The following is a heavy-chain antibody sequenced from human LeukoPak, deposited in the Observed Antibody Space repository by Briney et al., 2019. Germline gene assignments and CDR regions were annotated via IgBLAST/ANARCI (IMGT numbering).Heavy chain of an antibody. Sequence: ASVKVSCKASGYTFTGYYMHWVRQAPGQGLEWMGWINPNSGGTNYAQKFQGRVTMTRDTSISTAYMELSRLRSDDTAVYYCARGRYSKVPLTGGYFDYWGQGTLVTVSS. J-gene: IGHJ4*02. D-gene: IGHD4-11*01. CDR3: ARGRYSKVPLTGGYFDY. CDR2: INPNSGGT. CDR1: GYTFTGYY. V-gene: IGHV1-2*02.